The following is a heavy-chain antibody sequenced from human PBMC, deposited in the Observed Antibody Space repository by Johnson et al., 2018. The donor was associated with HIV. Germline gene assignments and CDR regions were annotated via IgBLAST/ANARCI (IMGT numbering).Heavy chain of an antibody. Sequence: VQLVESGGGVVQPGRSLRLSCAASGFTFSSYVMHWVRQAPGKGLVWVSRINSDGSSTSYADSVKGRFTISRDNAKNTLYLQMNSMRAEDTAVYYCARDAGGGRIVVDYDAFDIWGQGTMVTVSS. CDR2: INSDGSST. CDR3: ARDAGGGRIVVDYDAFDI. V-gene: IGHV3-74*01. J-gene: IGHJ3*02. CDR1: GFTFSSYV. D-gene: IGHD3-22*01.